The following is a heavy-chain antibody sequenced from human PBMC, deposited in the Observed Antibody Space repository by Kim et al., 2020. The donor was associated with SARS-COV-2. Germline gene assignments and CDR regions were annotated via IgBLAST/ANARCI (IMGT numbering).Heavy chain of an antibody. CDR1: GFTFSGSP. CDR3: TRSPATTLAFWDAFDI. V-gene: IGHV3-73*01. J-gene: IGHJ3*02. D-gene: IGHD1-1*01. CDR2: IRSKANSYAP. Sequence: GGSLRLSCAASGFTFSGSPLHWVRQASGKGLEWVARIRSKANSYAPGYAASVKGRFTISRDDSKNTAYLEMIGLKTKDTALYYCTRSPATTLAFWDAFDIWGQGTMVTVSS.